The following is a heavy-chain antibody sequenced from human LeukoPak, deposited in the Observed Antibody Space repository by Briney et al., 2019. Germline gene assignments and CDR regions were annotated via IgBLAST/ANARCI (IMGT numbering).Heavy chain of an antibody. J-gene: IGHJ4*02. CDR3: ASSDMVRGVLGFDY. D-gene: IGHD3-10*01. CDR1: GGSISSSSYY. V-gene: IGHV4-39*01. Sequence: SETLSLTCTVSGGSISSSSYYWGWTRQPPGKGLEWIGSIYYSGSTYYNPSLKSRVTISVDTSKNQFSLKLSSVTAADTAVYYCASSDMVRGVLGFDYWGQGTLVTVSS. CDR2: IYYSGST.